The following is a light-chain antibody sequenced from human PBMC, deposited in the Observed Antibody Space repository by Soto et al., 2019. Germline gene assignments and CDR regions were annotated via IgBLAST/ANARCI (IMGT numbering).Light chain of an antibody. Sequence: DIQMTQSPSTLSGSVGDRVTITCRASQTISSWLAWYQQKPGKAPKLLIYNASTLKSGVPSRFRGSGSGTEFTLTISSLQPDDFATYYCQHYNSYSEAFGQGTKVDIK. V-gene: IGKV1-5*03. CDR3: QHYNSYSEA. CDR2: NAS. J-gene: IGKJ1*01. CDR1: QTISSW.